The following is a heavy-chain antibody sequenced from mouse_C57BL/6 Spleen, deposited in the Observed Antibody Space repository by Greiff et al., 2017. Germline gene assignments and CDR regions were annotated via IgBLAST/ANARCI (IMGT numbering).Heavy chain of an antibody. D-gene: IGHD1-1*01. CDR1: GFTFNTYA. CDR2: IRSKSSNYAT. V-gene: IGHV10-3*01. CDR3: VRDYYGSSYWYFDV. Sequence: EVKLMESGGGLVQPKGSLKLSCAASGFTFNTYAMHWVRQAPGKGLEWVARIRSKSSNYATYYADSVKDRFTISRDDSQSMLYLQMNNLKTEDTAMYYCVRDYYGSSYWYFDVWGTGTTVTDSS. J-gene: IGHJ1*03.